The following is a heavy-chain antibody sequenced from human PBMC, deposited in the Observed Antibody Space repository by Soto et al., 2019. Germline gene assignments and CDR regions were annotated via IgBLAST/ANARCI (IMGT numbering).Heavy chain of an antibody. D-gene: IGHD6-6*01. V-gene: IGHV4-34*01. CDR3: ASFSQARPSY. J-gene: IGHJ4*02. CDR2: INHSGST. CDR1: GGSFSGYY. Sequence: QVQLQQWGAGLLKPSETLSLTCAVYGGSFSGYYWSWIRQPPGKGLEWIGEINHSGSTNYNPSLKSRVTISVDTSKNQFSLKLSSVTAEDAAVYYCASFSQARPSYWGQGTLVTVSS.